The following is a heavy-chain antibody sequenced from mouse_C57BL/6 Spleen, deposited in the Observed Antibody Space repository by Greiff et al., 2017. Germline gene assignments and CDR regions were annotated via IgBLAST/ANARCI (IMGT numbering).Heavy chain of an antibody. J-gene: IGHJ1*03. CDR2: ISNLAYSI. V-gene: IGHV5-15*01. CDR1: GFTFSDYG. Sequence: EVNLVESGGGLVQPGGSLKLSCAASGFTFSDYGMAWVREAPRKGPEWVAFISNLAYSIYYAATVTGRFTISRENAKNTLYLEMSSLGSEDTAMYYCAKANWDIDWYFDVWGTGTTVTVSS. D-gene: IGHD4-1*01. CDR3: AKANWDIDWYFDV.